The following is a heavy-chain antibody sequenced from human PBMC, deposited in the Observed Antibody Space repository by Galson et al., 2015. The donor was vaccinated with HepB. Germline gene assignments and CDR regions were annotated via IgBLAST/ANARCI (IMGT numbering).Heavy chain of an antibody. J-gene: IGHJ4*02. CDR3: ARAYYYDSSGYIDY. CDR1: GGTFSSYA. D-gene: IGHD3-22*01. CDR2: IIPILGIA. V-gene: IGHV1-69*04. Sequence: SVKVSCKASGGTFSSYAISWVRQAPGQGLEWMGRIIPILGIANYAQKFQGRVTITADKSTSTASMELSSLRSEDTAVYYCARAYYYDSSGYIDYWGQGTLVTVSS.